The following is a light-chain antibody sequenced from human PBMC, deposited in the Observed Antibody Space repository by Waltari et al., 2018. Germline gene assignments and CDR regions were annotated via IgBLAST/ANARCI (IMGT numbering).Light chain of an antibody. Sequence: QLVLTQSPSASASLGASVKLTCPLSSGHSSHVLEWLQQQPEKGPRSLMKVNSDGSHSKGDKIPDRFSGSSSGAEHFLTISSLQSEDEADYYCQTGGHGTWVFGGGTKLTVL. J-gene: IGLJ3*02. CDR2: VNSDGSH. CDR3: QTGGHGTWV. V-gene: IGLV4-69*01. CDR1: SGHSSHV.